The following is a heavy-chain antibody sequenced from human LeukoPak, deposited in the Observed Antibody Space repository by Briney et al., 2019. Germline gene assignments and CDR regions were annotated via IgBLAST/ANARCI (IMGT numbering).Heavy chain of an antibody. V-gene: IGHV3-21*01. Sequence: GGSLRLSCAASGFTFSSYSMNWVRQAPGKGLEWVSSISSSSSYIHYADSVKGRFTISRDNAKNSPYLQMNSLRAEDTAVYYCAREPMVKLLDYWGQGTLVTVSS. CDR3: AREPMVKLLDY. D-gene: IGHD5-18*01. CDR2: ISSSSSYI. J-gene: IGHJ4*02. CDR1: GFTFSSYS.